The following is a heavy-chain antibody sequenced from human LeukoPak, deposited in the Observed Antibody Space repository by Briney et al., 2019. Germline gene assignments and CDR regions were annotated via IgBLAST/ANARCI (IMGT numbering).Heavy chain of an antibody. V-gene: IGHV3-30*04. CDR2: ISSDGSNK. J-gene: IGHJ4*02. Sequence: GGSLRLSCAASGFTFSSYAMHWVRQAPGKGLEWVAVISSDGSNKYYADSVKGRFTISRDNSKNTLYLQMNSLRAEDTAVYYCARDYYYDSSGYSFFFDYWGQGTLVTVSS. D-gene: IGHD3-22*01. CDR3: ARDYYYDSSGYSFFFDY. CDR1: GFTFSSYA.